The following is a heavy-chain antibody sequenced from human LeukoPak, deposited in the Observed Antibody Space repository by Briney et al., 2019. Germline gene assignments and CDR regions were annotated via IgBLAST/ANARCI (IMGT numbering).Heavy chain of an antibody. J-gene: IGHJ4*02. CDR2: INPNSGGT. CDR3: ARDPYCSSTSCYLDY. Sequence: ASVKVSCKASGYTFTGYYMHWVRQAPGQGLEWMGWINPNSGGTNYAQKFRGRVTMTMDTSISTAYMELSRLRSDDTAVYYCARDPYCSSTSCYLDYWGQGTLVTVSS. CDR1: GYTFTGYY. V-gene: IGHV1-2*02. D-gene: IGHD2-2*01.